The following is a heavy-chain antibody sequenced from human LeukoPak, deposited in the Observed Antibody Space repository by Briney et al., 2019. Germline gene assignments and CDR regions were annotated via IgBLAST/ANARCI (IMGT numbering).Heavy chain of an antibody. D-gene: IGHD2-21*01. CDR2: FWYDETNQ. Sequence: GASLQISCAVSGFTFSTYGFYGGRQAPGKGVEGVAAFWYDETNQFYAYSVNARFTISRDNSKNTLYLQMNGLRAEDTAVYYCARDHCGGDCYDPSPPFGDWGQGTPVTVSS. CDR1: GFTFSTYG. V-gene: IGHV3-33*01. J-gene: IGHJ4*02. CDR3: ARDHCGGDCYDPSPPFGD.